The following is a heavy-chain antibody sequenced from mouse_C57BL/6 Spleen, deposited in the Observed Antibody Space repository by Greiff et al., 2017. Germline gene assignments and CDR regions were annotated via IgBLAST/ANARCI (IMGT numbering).Heavy chain of an antibody. Sequence: QVQLQQPGAELVKPGASVKLSCKASGYTFTSYWMHWVKQRPGQGLEWIGMIHPNSGSTNYNEKFKSKATLTVDKSSSTAYMQLSSLTSEDSAVYYCARVWEDPLYFDYWGQGTTLTVSS. CDR2: IHPNSGST. D-gene: IGHD2-10*02. J-gene: IGHJ2*01. V-gene: IGHV1-64*01. CDR1: GYTFTSYW. CDR3: ARVWEDPLYFDY.